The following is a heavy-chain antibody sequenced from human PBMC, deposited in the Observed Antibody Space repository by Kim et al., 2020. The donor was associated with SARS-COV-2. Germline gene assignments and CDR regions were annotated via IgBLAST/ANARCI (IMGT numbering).Heavy chain of an antibody. V-gene: IGHV3-23*01. J-gene: IGHJ4*02. Sequence: TYTEESVKGRFTVSRDSASKTLYLQMNSLRPDDKAVYYCVKGAWLDYWGPGTLVTVSS. CDR3: VKGAWLDY. D-gene: IGHD5-12*01. CDR2: T.